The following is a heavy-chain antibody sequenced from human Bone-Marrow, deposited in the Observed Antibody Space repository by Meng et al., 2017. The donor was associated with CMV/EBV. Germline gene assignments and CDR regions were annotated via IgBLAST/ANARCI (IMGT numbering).Heavy chain of an antibody. V-gene: IGHV3-30-3*01. D-gene: IGHD6-19*01. J-gene: IGHJ4*02. CDR2: MSYDGNDK. CDR1: GFTFSSYE. Sequence: GGSLRLSCAASGFTFSSYEMNWFRQAPGKGLEWVAVMSYDGNDKYYADSVKGRFTISRDNSKNTLYLQMNNLRAEDTAVYYCARDLLKRIAVADPFWGQGTLITASS. CDR3: ARDLLKRIAVADPF.